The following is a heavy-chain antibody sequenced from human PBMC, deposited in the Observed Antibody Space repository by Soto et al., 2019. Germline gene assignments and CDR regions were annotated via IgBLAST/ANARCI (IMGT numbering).Heavy chain of an antibody. CDR1: GFTVSSNY. CDR3: ARDPKLDCSGGSCYVH. CDR2: IYSGGST. D-gene: IGHD2-15*01. J-gene: IGHJ4*02. Sequence: GGSLRLSCAASGFTVSSNYMSWVRQAPGKGLEWVSIIYSGGSTYYADSVKGRFTISRDNSKNTLYLRMNSLRVEDTAVYYCARDPKLDCSGGSCYVHWGQGTLVTVSS. V-gene: IGHV3-66*01.